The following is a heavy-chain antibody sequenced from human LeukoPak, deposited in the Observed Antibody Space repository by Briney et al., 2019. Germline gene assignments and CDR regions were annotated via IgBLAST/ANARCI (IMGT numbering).Heavy chain of an antibody. D-gene: IGHD5-18*01. V-gene: IGHV1-69*06. CDR1: GGTFSSYA. CDR2: IIPIFGTA. CDR3: ATSRSRNTALDAFDI. Sequence: SVKVSCKASGGTFSSYAISWVRQAPGQGLEWMGGIIPIFGTANYAQKFQGRVTITADKSTSTAYMELSSLRSEDTAVYYCATSRSRNTALDAFDIWGQGTMVTVSS. J-gene: IGHJ3*02.